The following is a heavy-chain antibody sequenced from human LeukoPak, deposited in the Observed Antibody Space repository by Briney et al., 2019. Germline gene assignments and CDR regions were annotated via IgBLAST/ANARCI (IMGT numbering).Heavy chain of an antibody. Sequence: GGSLRLSCAASGFTVSNNYMSWVRQVPGKGLEWVSLIYSGGNTYYADSVKGRFTISRDNSKNTVYLQMDSLRAEDTALYYCAKTSLWDGSGHYYYMDVWGKGTTVTISS. CDR3: AKTSLWDGSGHYYYMDV. V-gene: IGHV3-66*02. J-gene: IGHJ6*03. CDR1: GFTVSNNY. D-gene: IGHD2-15*01. CDR2: IYSGGNT.